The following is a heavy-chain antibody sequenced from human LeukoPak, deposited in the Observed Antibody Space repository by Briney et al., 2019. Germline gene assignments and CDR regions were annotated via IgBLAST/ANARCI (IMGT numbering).Heavy chain of an antibody. D-gene: IGHD3-22*01. CDR1: GFTFSSYS. CDR3: ARDSPLEYYYDSSGYKILYYFDY. V-gene: IGHV3-21*01. J-gene: IGHJ4*02. CDR2: ISSSSSYI. Sequence: PGGSLRLSCAASGFTFSSYSMNWVRQAPGKGLEWVSSISSSSSYIYYADSVKGRFTISRDNAKNSLYLQMNSLRAEDTAVYYCARDSPLEYYYDSSGYKILYYFDYWGQGTLVTVSS.